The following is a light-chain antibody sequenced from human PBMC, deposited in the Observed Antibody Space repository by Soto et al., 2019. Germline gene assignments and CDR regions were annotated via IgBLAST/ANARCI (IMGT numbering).Light chain of an antibody. Sequence: QSALTQPASVSGSPGQSITISGTGSSSDVASYDLVSWYQQHPGKTPKLMIYEGTKRPSGVSDRFSGSNSGNTASLTISGLQAEDEADYYCCSYVGSSSPAIFGGGTKLTVL. J-gene: IGLJ2*01. V-gene: IGLV2-23*01. CDR1: SSDVASYDL. CDR3: CSYVGSSSPAI. CDR2: EGT.